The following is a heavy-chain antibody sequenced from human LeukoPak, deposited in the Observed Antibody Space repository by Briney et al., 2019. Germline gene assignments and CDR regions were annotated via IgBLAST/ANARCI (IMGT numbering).Heavy chain of an antibody. Sequence: PSETLSLTCTVSGYSISSGYYWGWIRQPPGKGLEWIGSIYHSGSTYCNPSLKSRVTISVDTSKNQFSLKLSSVTAADTAVYYCARGPVGGTTYNDGDAFDIWGQGTMVTVSS. J-gene: IGHJ3*02. D-gene: IGHD1-7*01. CDR2: IYHSGST. CDR3: ARGPVGGTTYNDGDAFDI. CDR1: GYSISSGYY. V-gene: IGHV4-38-2*02.